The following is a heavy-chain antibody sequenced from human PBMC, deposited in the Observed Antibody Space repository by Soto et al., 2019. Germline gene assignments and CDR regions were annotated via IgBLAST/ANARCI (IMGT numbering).Heavy chain of an antibody. J-gene: IGHJ6*02. V-gene: IGHV1-69*01. CDR3: ARDSSIAAAGDYYYGMDV. CDR2: IIPIFGTA. CDR1: GGTFSSYA. Sequence: QVQLVQSGAEVKKPGSSVKVSCKASGGTFSSYAISWVRQAPGQGLEWMGGIIPIFGTANYAQKLQGRVTITADESTSTAYLELSSLRSEDTAVYYCARDSSIAAAGDYYYGMDVWGQGTTVTVSS. D-gene: IGHD6-13*01.